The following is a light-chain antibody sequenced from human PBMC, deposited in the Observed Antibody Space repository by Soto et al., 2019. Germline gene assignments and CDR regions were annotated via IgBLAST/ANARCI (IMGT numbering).Light chain of an antibody. V-gene: IGKV1-39*01. Sequence: DIQMTQSPSSLSASVGDRVTITCRASQSISSYLNWYQQKSRKAPKLLIYAASSLQSGVPSRFSGSGSGTEFTPTISSLQPEDVATYYCQQSYSTPRSFGQGTKLEIK. CDR3: QQSYSTPRS. CDR2: AAS. J-gene: IGKJ2*01. CDR1: QSISSY.